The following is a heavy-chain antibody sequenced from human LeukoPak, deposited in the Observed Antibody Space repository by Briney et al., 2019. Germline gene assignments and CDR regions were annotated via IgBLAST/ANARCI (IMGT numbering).Heavy chain of an antibody. Sequence: GGSLRLSCAASGFTFSSYWMSWVRQAPGKGLEWVANIKQDGSEKYYVDSVKGRFTISRDNAKNSLYLQMNSLRAEDTAVYYCARDLGDSGWYSAFDIWGQGTMVTVSS. CDR1: GFTFSSYW. CDR3: ARDLGDSGWYSAFDI. J-gene: IGHJ3*02. CDR2: IKQDGSEK. V-gene: IGHV3-7*01. D-gene: IGHD6-19*01.